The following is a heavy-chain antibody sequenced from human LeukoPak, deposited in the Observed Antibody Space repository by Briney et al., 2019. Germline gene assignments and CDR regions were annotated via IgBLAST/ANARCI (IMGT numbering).Heavy chain of an antibody. J-gene: IGHJ3*02. D-gene: IGHD2-2*01. CDR3: ARLECSSTSCYGPNAFDI. Sequence: SETLSLTCTVSGGSISSSSYYWGWIRQPPGKGLEWIGRIYYSGSTYYNPSLKSRVTISVDTSKNQFSLKLSSVTAADTAVYYCARLECSSTSCYGPNAFDIWGQGTMVTVSS. CDR1: GGSISSSSYY. CDR2: IYYSGST. V-gene: IGHV4-39*01.